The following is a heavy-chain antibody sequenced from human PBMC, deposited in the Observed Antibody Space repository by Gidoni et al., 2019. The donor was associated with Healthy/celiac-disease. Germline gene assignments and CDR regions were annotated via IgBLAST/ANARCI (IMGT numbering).Heavy chain of an antibody. CDR3: AHRRVGITIFGHFDY. J-gene: IGHJ4*02. Sequence: QITLKESGPTLVKPTQTLTLTCTLSGFSLSTSGVGVGWIRQPPGKALELLALIYWDDDKRYSPSLKSRLTITKDTSKNQVVLTMTNMDPVDTATYYCAHRRVGITIFGHFDYWGQGTLVTVSS. CDR1: GFSLSTSGVG. CDR2: IYWDDDK. V-gene: IGHV2-5*02. D-gene: IGHD3-3*01.